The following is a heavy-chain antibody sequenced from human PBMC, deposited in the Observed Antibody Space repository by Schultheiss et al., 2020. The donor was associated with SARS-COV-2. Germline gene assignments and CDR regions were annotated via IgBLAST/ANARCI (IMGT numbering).Heavy chain of an antibody. V-gene: IGHV3-30-3*01. J-gene: IGHJ4*02. CDR1: GFTFRSYD. D-gene: IGHD2-21*01. CDR2: ISYDGSNK. Sequence: GGSLRLSCAASGFTFRSYDMNWVRQAPGKGLEWVAVISYDGSNKYYADSVKGRFTISRDNAKNSLYLQMNSLRAEDTALYYCARGLWRWGQGTLVTVSS. CDR3: ARGLWR.